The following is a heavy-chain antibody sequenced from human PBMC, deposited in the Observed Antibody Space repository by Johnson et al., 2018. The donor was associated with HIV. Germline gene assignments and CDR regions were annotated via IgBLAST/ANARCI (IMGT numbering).Heavy chain of an antibody. CDR3: ARDLPGIYDAFDL. J-gene: IGHJ3*01. CDR1: GFTFSSYA. Sequence: QMQLVESGGGVVQPGRSLRLSCAASGFTFSSYAMNWVRQAPGKGLEWVAVISYDGSNKYYADSVKGRFSISRDVSKNILYLQMHSLRTEDTAYYYCARDLPGIYDAFDLWGQGTMVTVSS. D-gene: IGHD1-26*01. V-gene: IGHV3-30-3*01. CDR2: ISYDGSNK.